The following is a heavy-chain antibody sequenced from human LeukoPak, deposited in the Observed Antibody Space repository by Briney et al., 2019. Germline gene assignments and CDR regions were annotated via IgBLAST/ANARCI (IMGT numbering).Heavy chain of an antibody. Sequence: GGSLRLSCAASGFTFSSYWMSWVRQAPGKGLEWVAVISYDGSNKYYADSVKGRFTISRDNSKNTLYLQMNCLRAEDTAVYYCAKNIARFGDDAFDIWGQGTMVTVSS. V-gene: IGHV3-30*18. CDR3: AKNIARFGDDAFDI. J-gene: IGHJ3*02. D-gene: IGHD3-10*01. CDR2: ISYDGSNK. CDR1: GFTFSSYW.